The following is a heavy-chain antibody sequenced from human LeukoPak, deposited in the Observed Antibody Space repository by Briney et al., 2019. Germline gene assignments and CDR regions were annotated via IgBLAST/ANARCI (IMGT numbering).Heavy chain of an antibody. J-gene: IGHJ4*02. V-gene: IGHV6-1*01. CDR2: TYYRSKWSF. CDR3: ARGKYTSFDN. CDR1: GDSISSSSFT. D-gene: IGHD6-6*01. Sequence: SQTLSLTCAISGDSISSSSFTWNWIRQSPSRGLEWLGRTYYRSKWSFDYAVSVKSRITINADTSKNQFSLQLSSVTPEDTAVYYCARGKYTSFDNWGQGTLVTVSS.